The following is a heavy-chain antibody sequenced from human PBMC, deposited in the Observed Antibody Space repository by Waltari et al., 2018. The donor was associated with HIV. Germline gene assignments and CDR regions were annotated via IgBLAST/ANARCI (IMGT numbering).Heavy chain of an antibody. J-gene: IGHJ4*02. D-gene: IGHD3-10*01. Sequence: VQSGAEVKKPGSSVKVSCKASGGTFISYSINWVRQVPGQGLEWLGRIIPMSGIANNAQKFQGRITITADESTSTAYMELRNLKSDDMAVYFRASARETMGVDFDSWGQGTLVNVSS. CDR1: GGTFISYS. V-gene: IGHV1-69*02. CDR2: IIPMSGIA. CDR3: ASARETMGVDFDS.